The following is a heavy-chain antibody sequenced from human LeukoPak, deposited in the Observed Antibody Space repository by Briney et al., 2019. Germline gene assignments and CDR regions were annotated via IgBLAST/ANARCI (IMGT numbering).Heavy chain of an antibody. CDR3: ARGPYYYDSSGPYYYYYYMDV. CDR1: GGSISSSSYY. J-gene: IGHJ6*03. D-gene: IGHD3-22*01. V-gene: IGHV4-39*01. CDR2: IYYIGST. Sequence: PSETLSLTCSVSGGSISSSSYYWGWIRQPPGKGLEWIGSIYYIGSTYYNPSLKSRVTISVDTSKNQFSLKLSSVTAADTAVYYCARGPYYYDSSGPYYYYYYMDVWGKGTTVTVSS.